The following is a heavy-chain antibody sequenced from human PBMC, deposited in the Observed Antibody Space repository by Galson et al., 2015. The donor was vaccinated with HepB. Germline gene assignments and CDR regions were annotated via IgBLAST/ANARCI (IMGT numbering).Heavy chain of an antibody. Sequence: SVKVSCKASGYTFTSYDINWVRQATGQGLEWMGWMNPNSGNTGYAQKFQGRVTMTRNTSISTAYMELSSLRSEDTAVYYCARGSYCSSTSCYLHYYYYMDVWGKGTTVTVSS. CDR3: ARGSYCSSTSCYLHYYYYMDV. CDR2: MNPNSGNT. V-gene: IGHV1-8*01. D-gene: IGHD2-2*01. CDR1: GYTFTSYD. J-gene: IGHJ6*03.